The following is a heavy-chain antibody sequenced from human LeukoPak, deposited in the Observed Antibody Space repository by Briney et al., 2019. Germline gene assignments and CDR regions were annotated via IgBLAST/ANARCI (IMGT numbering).Heavy chain of an antibody. V-gene: IGHV4-34*01. CDR2: MNHSGST. J-gene: IGHJ6*03. Sequence: SETLSLTCAVYGGSFSGYYWSWIRQPPGKGLEWIGEMNHSGSTNYNPSLKSRVTISVDTSKNQFSLKLSSVTAADTAVYYCARLTKNDSGTYRFGKKKRGYMDVWGKGTTVTVSS. CDR1: GGSFSGYY. D-gene: IGHD3-10*01. CDR3: ARLTKNDSGTYRFGKKKRGYMDV.